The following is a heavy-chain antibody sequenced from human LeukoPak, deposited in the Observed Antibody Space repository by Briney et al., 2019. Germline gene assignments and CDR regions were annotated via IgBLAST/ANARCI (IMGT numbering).Heavy chain of an antibody. D-gene: IGHD5-18*01. CDR2: IKQDGSEK. J-gene: IGHJ3*02. CDR3: ARMDTARLHAFDI. Sequence: GGSLRLFCAASGFTFSSYWMSWVRQAPGKGLEWVANIKQDGSEKYYVDSVKGRFTISRDNAKNSLYLQMNSLRAEDTAVYYCARMDTARLHAFDIWGQGTMVTVSS. V-gene: IGHV3-7*01. CDR1: GFTFSSYW.